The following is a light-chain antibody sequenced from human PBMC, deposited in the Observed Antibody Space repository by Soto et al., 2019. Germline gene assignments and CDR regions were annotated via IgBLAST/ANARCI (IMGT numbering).Light chain of an antibody. CDR3: QQYGA. CDR1: QSISTY. J-gene: IGKJ1*01. V-gene: IGKV1-5*03. CDR2: KAS. Sequence: DIQMTQSPSTLSASVGDRVAITCRASQSISTYLAWYQQKPGKAPKLLIYKASSLESGVPSRFSGSGSGAEFTLTISSLQPDDFATYYCQQYGAFGQGTKVDIK.